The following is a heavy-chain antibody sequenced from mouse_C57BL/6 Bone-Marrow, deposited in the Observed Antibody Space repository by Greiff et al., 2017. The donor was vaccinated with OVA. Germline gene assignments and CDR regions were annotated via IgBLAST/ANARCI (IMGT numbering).Heavy chain of an antibody. J-gene: IGHJ3*01. Sequence: EVHLVESGGGLVQPGGSLSLSCAASGFTFTDYYMTWFRQPPGKALGWLGFFRNKANGYTTEYSAAVKGRFTISRDNSQSILYLQMNALRAEDSATYYCARYRDYYDYDVGFAYWGQGTLVTVSA. CDR1: GFTFTDYY. D-gene: IGHD2-4*01. CDR3: ARYRDYYDYDVGFAY. CDR2: FRNKANGYTT. V-gene: IGHV7-3*01.